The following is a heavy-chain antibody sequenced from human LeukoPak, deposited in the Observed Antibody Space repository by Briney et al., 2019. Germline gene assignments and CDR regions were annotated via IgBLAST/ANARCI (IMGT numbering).Heavy chain of an antibody. CDR2: INSVGRST. CDR3: VRVLGTVTTIYYFDS. CDR1: GFTFSSYW. J-gene: IGHJ4*02. V-gene: IGHV3-74*01. Sequence: GGSLRLSCAASGFTFSSYWMHWVRQVPGKGLVWVSRINSVGRSTSYADSVKGRVTISRDNAKNTVYLQMNRLGAEDTAIYYCVRVLGTVTTIYYFDSWGQGTLVTVSS. D-gene: IGHD4-11*01.